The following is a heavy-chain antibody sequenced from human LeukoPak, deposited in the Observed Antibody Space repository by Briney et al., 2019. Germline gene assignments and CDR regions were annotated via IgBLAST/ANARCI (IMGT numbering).Heavy chain of an antibody. CDR1: GGSFSGYY. D-gene: IGHD3-10*01. J-gene: IGHJ4*02. CDR3: ARVFTGKNYFDY. Sequence: SETLSLTCAVYGGSFSGYYWSWIRQPPGKGLEWIGEINHSGSTYYNPSLKSRVTISVDTSKNQFSLKLSSVTAADTAVYYCARVFTGKNYFDYWGQGTLVTVSS. CDR2: INHSGST. V-gene: IGHV4-34*01.